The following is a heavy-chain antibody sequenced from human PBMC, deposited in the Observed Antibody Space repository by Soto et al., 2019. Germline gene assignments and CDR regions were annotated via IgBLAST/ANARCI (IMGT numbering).Heavy chain of an antibody. D-gene: IGHD1-26*01. CDR1: GFTFSSYA. CDR2: ISYDGSNK. J-gene: IGHJ4*02. Sequence: QVQLVESGGGVVQPGRSLRLSCAASGFTFSSYAMHWVRQAPGKGLEWVAVISYDGSNKYYADSVKGRFTISRDNSKNTLYLQMNSLRAEDTAVYYCARARSYPLDYWGQGTLVTVSS. CDR3: ARARSYPLDY. V-gene: IGHV3-30-3*01.